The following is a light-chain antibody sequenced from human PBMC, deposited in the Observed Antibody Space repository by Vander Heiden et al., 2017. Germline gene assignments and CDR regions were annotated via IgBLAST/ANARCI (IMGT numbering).Light chain of an antibody. CDR3: VLYMGSGIWV. CDR1: SGSVSTSYY. Sequence: QTVVTQEPSFSVSPGGTVTLTCGLSSGSVSTSYYPSWYQQTPGHAPRTLIYSTNTRSSGVPDRFSGPILGNKASLTITGAQADDESDYYCVLYMGSGIWVFGGGTKLTVL. V-gene: IGLV8-61*01. J-gene: IGLJ3*02. CDR2: STN.